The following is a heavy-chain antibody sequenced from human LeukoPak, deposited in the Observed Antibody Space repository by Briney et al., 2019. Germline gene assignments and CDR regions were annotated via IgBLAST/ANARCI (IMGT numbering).Heavy chain of an antibody. CDR1: GFTFTSSA. V-gene: IGHV1-58*02. D-gene: IGHD3-10*01. CDR3: ARKAYGSGEGFDY. CDR2: IVVGSGNT. J-gene: IGHJ4*02. Sequence: GASVKVSCKASGFTFTSSAMQWVRQARGQRLEWIGWIVVGSGNTNYAQKFQERVTITRDMSTSTAYMELSSLRSEDTAVYYCARKAYGSGEGFDYWGQGTLVTVSS.